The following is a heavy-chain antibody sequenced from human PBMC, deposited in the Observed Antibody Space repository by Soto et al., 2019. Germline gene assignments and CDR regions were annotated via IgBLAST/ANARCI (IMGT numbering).Heavy chain of an antibody. CDR1: GFAFITYG. J-gene: IGHJ5*02. Sequence: PGGSLRLSCAVSGFAFITYGMSWVRPAPGKGLEWVAYITTSGDTVYYADSVKGRFTLSRDNAENSLSLQMNSLRADDTAVYFCARDSSCSGGDCYSPDWFDTWGQGALVTVSS. CDR2: ITTSGDTV. V-gene: IGHV3-48*03. CDR3: ARDSSCSGGDCYSPDWFDT. D-gene: IGHD2-21*01.